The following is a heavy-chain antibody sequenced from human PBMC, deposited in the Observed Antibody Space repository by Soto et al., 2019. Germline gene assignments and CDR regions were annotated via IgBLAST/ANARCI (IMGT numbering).Heavy chain of an antibody. J-gene: IGHJ5*02. CDR1: GNSISSTSYY. Sequence: QLQLQESGPGLVKPSETLSLICTVSGNSISSTSYYWGWIRQPPGKGLEWIGSMYYSGKTYHNPSLKSRVTISMDTSKNYFSLKLSSVTAADTAIYYCAGHHTTPGLSWFAPWGQGTVVTVSS. CDR2: MYYSGKT. D-gene: IGHD1-1*01. CDR3: AGHHTTPGLSWFAP. V-gene: IGHV4-39*02.